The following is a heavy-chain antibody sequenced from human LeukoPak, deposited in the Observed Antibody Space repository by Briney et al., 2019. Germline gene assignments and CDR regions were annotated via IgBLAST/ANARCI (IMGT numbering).Heavy chain of an antibody. CDR2: INTNTGNP. Sequence: ASVKVSCKAPGYTFTSYAMHWVRQAPGQGLEWMGWINTNTGNPTYAQGFTGRFVFSLDTSVSTAYLQISSLKAEDTAVYYCARDRVLLWFGESYYFDYWGQGTLVTVSS. V-gene: IGHV7-4-1*02. J-gene: IGHJ4*02. CDR1: GYTFTSYA. D-gene: IGHD3-10*01. CDR3: ARDRVLLWFGESYYFDY.